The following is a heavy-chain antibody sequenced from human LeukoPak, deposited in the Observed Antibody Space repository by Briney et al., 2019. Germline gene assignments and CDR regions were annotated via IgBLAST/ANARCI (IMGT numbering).Heavy chain of an antibody. V-gene: IGHV3-7*01. J-gene: IGHJ4*01. CDR3: VREGFYFFDF. CDR2: IKQDGSET. Sequence: GGSLRLSCAASGFMFSSYWMSWVRQVPGKGLEWVANIKQDGSETTYADSVRGRFTIFRDNAKDSVYLQMNSLRAEDSATYYCVREGFYFFDFWGQGTLVTVSS. CDR1: GFMFSSYW.